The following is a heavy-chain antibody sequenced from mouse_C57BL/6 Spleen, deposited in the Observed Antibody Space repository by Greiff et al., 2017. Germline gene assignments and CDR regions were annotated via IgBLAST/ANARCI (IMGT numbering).Heavy chain of an antibody. D-gene: IGHD1-1*02. V-gene: IGHV1-42*01. J-gene: IGHJ1*03. Sequence: EVKLQESGPELVKPGASVKISCKASGYSFTGYYMNWVKQSPEKSLEWIGEINPSTGGTTSNQKFKAKATLTVDKSSSTAYMQLKSMTSEGSAVYYCARGGGSYWYFDVWGTGTTVTVSS. CDR1: GYSFTGYY. CDR3: ARGGGSYWYFDV. CDR2: INPSTGGT.